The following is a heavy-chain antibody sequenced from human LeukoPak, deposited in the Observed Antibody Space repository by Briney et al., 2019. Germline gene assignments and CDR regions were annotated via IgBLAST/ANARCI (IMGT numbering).Heavy chain of an antibody. CDR2: IYYSGTT. CDR3: ARLEHAVAGSRWFDP. Sequence: PSETLSLTCTVSGGSISSSNYYWGWIRQPPGKRLEWIGSIYYSGTTSYRSSLESRVTMSVDTSKNQFSLRLTSVTAADTAVFYCARLEHAVAGSRWFDPWGQGTLVTVSS. D-gene: IGHD6-19*01. V-gene: IGHV4-39*01. CDR1: GGSISSSNYY. J-gene: IGHJ5*02.